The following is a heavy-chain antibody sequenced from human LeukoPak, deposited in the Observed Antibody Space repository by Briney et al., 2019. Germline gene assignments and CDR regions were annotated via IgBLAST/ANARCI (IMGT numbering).Heavy chain of an antibody. Sequence: LRLSXXXXGXTFXSYAMHWVRQAPGKGLEYVSAISSNGGSTYYADSVKGRFTISRDNSKNTLYLQMSSLRAEDTAVYYCVKGMEDYDILTGVLDVWGQGTTVTVSS. CDR1: GXTFXSYA. V-gene: IGHV3-64D*06. D-gene: IGHD3-9*01. CDR2: ISSNGGST. J-gene: IGHJ6*02. CDR3: VKGMEDYDILTGVLDV.